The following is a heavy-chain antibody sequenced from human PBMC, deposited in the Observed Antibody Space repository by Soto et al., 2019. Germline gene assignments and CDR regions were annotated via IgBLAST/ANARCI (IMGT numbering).Heavy chain of an antibody. J-gene: IGHJ4*02. CDR3: XXXFANPVTIFGVVIAPFDY. V-gene: IGHV3-21*01. CDR2: ISSSSSYI. CDR1: GFTFSSYS. Sequence: EVQLVESGGGLVKPGGSLRLSCAASGFTFSSYSMNWVRQAPGKGLEWVSSISSSSSYIYYADSVKGRFTISXXNXXXXXXXXXXXXXXXXXXXXXXXXXFANPVTIFGVVIAPFDYWGQGTLVTVSS. D-gene: IGHD3-3*01.